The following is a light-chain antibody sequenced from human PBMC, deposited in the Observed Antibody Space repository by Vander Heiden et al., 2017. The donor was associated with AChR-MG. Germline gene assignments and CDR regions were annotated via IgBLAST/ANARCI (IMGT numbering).Light chain of an antibody. J-gene: IGLJ2*01. Sequence: NFMLTQPHSVSESPGKTVPISCIRSSGNIANNYVQWYQQRPGSAPNIVIFEDNRRPSVVPDRFSGSIDSSSTSASLTISGLKTEDEDDYYWQAYDSSIVVFGGGTKLTVL. CDR3: QAYDSSIVV. CDR1: SGNIANNY. CDR2: EDN. V-gene: IGLV6-57*03.